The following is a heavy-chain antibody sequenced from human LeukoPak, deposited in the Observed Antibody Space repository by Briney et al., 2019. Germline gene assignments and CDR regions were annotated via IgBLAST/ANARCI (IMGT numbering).Heavy chain of an antibody. Sequence: PGGSLRLSCAASGFTFSSYNMNWVRQAPRKGLEWVSSISSTSNYIYYADSVKGRFTISRDNAKNTLYLQLSSLRAEDTAVYYCARGGRFGELSSSLWGQGTLVTVSS. CDR3: ARGGRFGELSSSL. V-gene: IGHV3-21*01. CDR2: ISSTSNYI. D-gene: IGHD3-10*01. J-gene: IGHJ4*02. CDR1: GFTFSSYN.